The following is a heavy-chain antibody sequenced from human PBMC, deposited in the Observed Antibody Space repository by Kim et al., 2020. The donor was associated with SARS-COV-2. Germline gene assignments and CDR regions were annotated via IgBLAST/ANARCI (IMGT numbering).Heavy chain of an antibody. Sequence: ASVKVSCKASGYTFTSYYMHWVRQAPGQGLEWMGIINPSGGSTSYAQKFQGRVTMTRDTSTSTVYMELSSLRSEDTAVYYCARGRSGVHTVRFFHAFDIWGQGTMVTVSS. CDR2: INPSGGST. D-gene: IGHD5-18*01. J-gene: IGHJ3*02. V-gene: IGHV1-46*01. CDR3: ARGRSGVHTVRFFHAFDI. CDR1: GYTFTSYY.